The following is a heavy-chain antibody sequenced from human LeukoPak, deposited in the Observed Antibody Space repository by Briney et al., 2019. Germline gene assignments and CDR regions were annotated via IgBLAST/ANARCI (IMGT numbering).Heavy chain of an antibody. Sequence: ASVRVSCKASGYNFTDYYVHWVRQAPGQGLEWMGYITPNSEGTEFAHKFQGRVTMTRDTSIITAYMELSRLTSDDTAVYYCAIGDYSGTKPDPIDMWGQGTLVTVSS. CDR3: AIGDYSGTKPDPIDM. D-gene: IGHD3-10*01. CDR1: GYNFTDYY. V-gene: IGHV1-2*02. CDR2: ITPNSEGT. J-gene: IGHJ3*02.